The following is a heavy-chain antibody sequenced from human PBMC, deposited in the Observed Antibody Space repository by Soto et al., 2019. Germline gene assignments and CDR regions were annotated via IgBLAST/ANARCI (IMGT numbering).Heavy chain of an antibody. V-gene: IGHV5-10-1*01. CDR1: GYNFTSYW. J-gene: IGHJ6*02. Sequence: PGESLKISCKGSGYNFTSYWISWVRQMPGKGLEWMGRIDPSDSYTNYSPSFQGHVTISADKSISTAYLQWSSPKASDTAMYYCARLYCSGGSCYSSYYGMDVWGQGTTVTVSS. CDR2: IDPSDSYT. D-gene: IGHD2-15*01. CDR3: ARLYCSGGSCYSSYYGMDV.